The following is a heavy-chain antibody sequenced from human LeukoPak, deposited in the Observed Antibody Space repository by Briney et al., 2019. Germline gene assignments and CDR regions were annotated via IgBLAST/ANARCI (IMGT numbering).Heavy chain of an antibody. J-gene: IGHJ4*02. CDR2: MRYDGSQI. Sequence: GGSLRLSCVASGFSFKDHGMHWVRQAPGKGLEWVAFMRYDGSQILYTDSVKGRFTISRDDAKNSLYLQMNSLRAEDTAVYFCARDASGSSPGLIDSWGQGTLVTVSS. CDR3: ARDASGSSPGLIDS. D-gene: IGHD1-26*01. V-gene: IGHV3-30*02. CDR1: GFSFKDHG.